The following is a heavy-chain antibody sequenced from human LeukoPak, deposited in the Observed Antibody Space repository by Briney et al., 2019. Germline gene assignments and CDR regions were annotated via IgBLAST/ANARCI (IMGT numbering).Heavy chain of an antibody. CDR1: GYTFTSYD. CDR2: MNPSSGNT. D-gene: IGHD2-2*01. V-gene: IGHV1-8*01. J-gene: IGHJ6*03. Sequence: ASVKVSCKASGYTFTSYDINWVRQATGQGLEWMGWMNPSSGNTGYAQKFQGRVTMTRNTSISTAYMELSSLRSEDTAVYYCARGDDLVVVVPAASENYYYMDVWGKGTTVTVSS. CDR3: ARGDDLVVVVPAASENYYYMDV.